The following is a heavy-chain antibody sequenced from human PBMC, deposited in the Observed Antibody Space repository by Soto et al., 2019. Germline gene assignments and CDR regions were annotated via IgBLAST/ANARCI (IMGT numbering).Heavy chain of an antibody. Sequence: SETLSLTCTVSGGSISSGGYYWSWIRQHPGKGLEWIGYIYYSGSTYYNPSLKSRVTISVDTSKNQFSLKLSSVTAADTAVYYCARRSYYYDSRGYYPWGQGTLVTVSA. D-gene: IGHD3-22*01. CDR2: IYYSGST. CDR3: ARRSYYYDSRGYYP. V-gene: IGHV4-31*03. CDR1: GGSISSGGYY. J-gene: IGHJ5*02.